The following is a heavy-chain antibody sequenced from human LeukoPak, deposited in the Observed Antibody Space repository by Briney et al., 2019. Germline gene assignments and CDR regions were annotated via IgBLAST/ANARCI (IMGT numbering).Heavy chain of an antibody. J-gene: IGHJ3*02. CDR1: GGSISSGTYY. Sequence: SETLSLTCTVSGGSISSGTYYWSWIRQPPGKGLEWIGYIYYSGSTYYNPSLKSRVTISVDTSKNQFSLKLSSVTAADTAVYYCARGVLGSGAFDIWGQGTMVTVSS. CDR2: IYYSGST. D-gene: IGHD4/OR15-4a*01. V-gene: IGHV4-30-4*08. CDR3: ARGVLGSGAFDI.